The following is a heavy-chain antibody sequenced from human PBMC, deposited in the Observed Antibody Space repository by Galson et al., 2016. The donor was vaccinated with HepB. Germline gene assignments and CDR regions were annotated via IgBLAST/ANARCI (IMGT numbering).Heavy chain of an antibody. J-gene: IGHJ4*02. D-gene: IGHD3-3*01. V-gene: IGHV3-21*01. CDR2: ISSDSSYI. CDR1: GFIVSGNY. CDR3: ARDPGGQLRCLTF. Sequence: SLRLSCAASGFIVSGNYMSWVRRAPGKGLEWVSSISSDSSYISYADSVRGRFTISRDNAKNSLYLKMNSLRVEDTAVYYCARDPGGQLRCLTFWGQGTLVTVSS.